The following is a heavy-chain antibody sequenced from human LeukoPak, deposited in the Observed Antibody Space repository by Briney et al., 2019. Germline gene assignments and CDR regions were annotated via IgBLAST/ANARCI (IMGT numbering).Heavy chain of an antibody. CDR2: ISYDGSNK. J-gene: IGHJ4*02. CDR3: AKAAADNPILFDY. D-gene: IGHD6-13*01. Sequence: GRSLRLSCAASGFTFSSYGMHWVRQAPGKGLEWVAVISYDGSNKYYADSVKGRFTISRDNPKNTLYLQMNSLRAEDTAVYYCAKAAADNPILFDYWGQGTLVTVSS. CDR1: GFTFSSYG. V-gene: IGHV3-30*18.